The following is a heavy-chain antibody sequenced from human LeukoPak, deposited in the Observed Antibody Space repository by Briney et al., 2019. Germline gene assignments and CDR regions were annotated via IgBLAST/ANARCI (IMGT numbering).Heavy chain of an antibody. CDR2: ISYDGSNE. J-gene: IGHJ4*02. CDR1: GFTFSNHN. Sequence: PGGSLRLSCSASGFTFSNHNMNWVRQAPGKGLEWVAVISYDGSNEYYADSVKGRFTIPRDNSKNTLYLQMNSLRAEDTAVYYCARDSRGYTYGYFPAYWGQGTLVTVSS. V-gene: IGHV3-30*03. CDR3: ARDSRGYTYGYFPAY. D-gene: IGHD5-18*01.